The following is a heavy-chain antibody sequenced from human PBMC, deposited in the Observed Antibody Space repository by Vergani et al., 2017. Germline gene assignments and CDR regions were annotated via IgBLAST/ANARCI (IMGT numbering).Heavy chain of an antibody. J-gene: IGHJ4*02. V-gene: IGHV3-23*04. CDR2: ISGSGGST. CDR3: ASLRDSGYETESH. Sequence: EVQLVESGGGLVQPGGSLRLSCAASGFTFSSYAMSWVRQAPGKGLEWVSAISGSGGSTYYADSVKGRFTISRDNSKNSLYLQMNSLRAEDTAVYYCASLRDSGYETESHWGQGTLVTVSS. D-gene: IGHD5-12*01. CDR1: GFTFSSYA.